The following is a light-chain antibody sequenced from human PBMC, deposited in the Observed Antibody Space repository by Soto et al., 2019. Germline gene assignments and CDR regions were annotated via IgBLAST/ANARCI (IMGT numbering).Light chain of an antibody. CDR1: SSDVGSYNV. J-gene: IGLJ1*01. V-gene: IGLV2-23*02. CDR2: EVS. CDR3: CSYAGSSSAYV. Sequence: QSVLTQPASVSGSPGQSITISCTGTSSDVGSYNVVSWYQQHPGKAPKLLIYEVSKRPSGVSDRFSGSKSGNTASLTISGLQAVDEADYHCCSYAGSSSAYVFGTGTKVTVL.